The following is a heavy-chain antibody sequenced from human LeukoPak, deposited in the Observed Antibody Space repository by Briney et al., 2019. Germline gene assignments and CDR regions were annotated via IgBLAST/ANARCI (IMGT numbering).Heavy chain of an antibody. V-gene: IGHV3-66*01. CDR1: GFTVSSNY. CDR2: IYSGGST. J-gene: IGHJ4*02. CDR3: ARAVDYGDFYPSPFDY. Sequence: PGGSLRLSCAASGFTVSSNYMSWVSQAPGKGLEWVSVIYSGGSTYYADSVKGRFTISRDNSKNTLYLQMNSLRAEDTAVYYCARAVDYGDFYPSPFDYWGQGTLVTVSS. D-gene: IGHD4-17*01.